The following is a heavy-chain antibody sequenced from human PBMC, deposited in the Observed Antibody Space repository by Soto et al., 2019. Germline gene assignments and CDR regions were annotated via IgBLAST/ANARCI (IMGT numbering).Heavy chain of an antibody. J-gene: IGHJ4*02. D-gene: IGHD6-13*01. CDR1: GGSISSGGYY. Sequence: SETLSLTCTVSGGSISSGGYYWSWIRQYPGKGLEWIGYIYFSGSTYYNPSLKSRVTISVDTSKNQFSLKLSSVTAADTAVYYCVAPNIAAARIWGQGTLVTVSS. V-gene: IGHV4-31*03. CDR3: VAPNIAAARI. CDR2: IYFSGST.